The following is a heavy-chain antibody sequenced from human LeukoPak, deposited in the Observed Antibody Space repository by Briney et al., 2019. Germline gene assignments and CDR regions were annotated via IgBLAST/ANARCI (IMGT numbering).Heavy chain of an antibody. CDR1: GDSINSGAFY. CDR3: ARDYGSRTYYTVDDY. D-gene: IGHD3-10*01. CDR2: IYYSGST. J-gene: IGHJ4*02. V-gene: IGHV4-39*07. Sequence: PSETLSPTCTVSGDSINSGAFYWGWIRQPPGKGLEWIGHIYYSGSTYYNPSFKSRVTISIDTSKSQFSLKMNSVTAADTAVYFCARDYGSRTYYTVDDYWGQGTLVTVSS.